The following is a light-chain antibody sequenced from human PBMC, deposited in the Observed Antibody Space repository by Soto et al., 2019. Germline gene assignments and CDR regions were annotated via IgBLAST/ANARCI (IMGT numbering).Light chain of an antibody. J-gene: IGLJ1*01. CDR2: EVT. V-gene: IGLV2-14*03. Sequence: QSALTQPRSVSGSPGQSITISCTGTSSDVGGYNFVSWYQQLPGKAPKLMIYEVTSRPSGVSNRFSGSKSGNTASLTISGLQPEDEADYYCSSYTTSSTVVFGTGTKVTVL. CDR3: SSYTTSSTVV. CDR1: SSDVGGYNF.